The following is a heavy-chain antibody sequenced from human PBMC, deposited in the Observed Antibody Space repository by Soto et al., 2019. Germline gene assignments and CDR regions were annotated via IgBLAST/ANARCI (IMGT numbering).Heavy chain of an antibody. V-gene: IGHV1-69*02. CDR2: IIPILGIA. J-gene: IGHJ6*02. CDR3: AGLRDGYNFGGMDV. CDR1: GGTFSSYT. D-gene: IGHD5-12*01. Sequence: QVQLVQSGAEVKKPGSSVKVSCKASGGTFSSYTISWVRQAPGQGLEWMGRIIPILGIANYAQKFQGRVTITADKSTSTAYVELSSLRSEDTAGYYCAGLRDGYNFGGMDVWGQGTTVTVSS.